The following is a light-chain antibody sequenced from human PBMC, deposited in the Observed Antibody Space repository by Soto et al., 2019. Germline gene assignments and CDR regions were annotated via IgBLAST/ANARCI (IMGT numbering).Light chain of an antibody. CDR1: QGISSY. V-gene: IGKV1-9*01. J-gene: IGKJ2*01. CDR2: AAS. Sequence: IQLTQSPSAMSAAVGDRVTITCRASQGISSYLAWYQQKPGKAPKLLIDAASTLQSRVPSRVSGSGSGTDCTLTISSLQPEDFATSYCQQLNSYPYTFDQGTKLEIK. CDR3: QQLNSYPYT.